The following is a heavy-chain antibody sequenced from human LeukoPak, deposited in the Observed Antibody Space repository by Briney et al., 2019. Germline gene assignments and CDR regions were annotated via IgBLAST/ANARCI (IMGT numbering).Heavy chain of an antibody. CDR1: GFTFNNYF. V-gene: IGHV3-11*04. CDR2: ISSSGGTV. D-gene: IGHD6-19*01. J-gene: IGHJ4*02. CDR3: ARGLAVAHNCFDY. Sequence: GGSLRLSCAASGFTFNNYFMSWIRQAPGKGLEWVSYISSSGGTVYYAGSVKGRFTVSRDNAKNSLYLQMNSLRAEDTAVYYCARGLAVAHNCFDYWGQGTLVTVSS.